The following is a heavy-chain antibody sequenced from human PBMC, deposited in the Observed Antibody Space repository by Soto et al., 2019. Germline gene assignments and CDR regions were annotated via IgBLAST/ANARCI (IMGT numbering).Heavy chain of an antibody. CDR2: ISGSGGST. Sequence: PGGSLRLSCAASGFTFSSYAMSWVRQAPGKGLEWVSAISGSGGSTYYADSVKGRFTISRDNSKNTLYLQMNSLRAEDTAVYYCAKDRARIAAATNANFLKWFDPWGQGTLVTVSS. J-gene: IGHJ5*02. D-gene: IGHD6-13*01. CDR3: AKDRARIAAATNANFLKWFDP. V-gene: IGHV3-23*01. CDR1: GFTFSSYA.